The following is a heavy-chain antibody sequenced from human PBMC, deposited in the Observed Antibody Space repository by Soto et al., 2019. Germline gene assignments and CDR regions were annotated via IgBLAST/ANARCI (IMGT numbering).Heavy chain of an antibody. CDR3: ATRTGYYTSYYYMDV. D-gene: IGHD3-9*01. CDR1: GCTFTSYG. CDR2: ISAYNGNT. V-gene: IGHV1-18*01. Sequence: ASVKVSCKASGCTFTSYGISWVRQAPGQGLEWMGWISAYNGNTNYAQKLQGRVTMTTDTSTSTAYMELRSLRSDDTAVYYCATRTGYYTSYYYMDVWGKGTTLTVSS. J-gene: IGHJ6*03.